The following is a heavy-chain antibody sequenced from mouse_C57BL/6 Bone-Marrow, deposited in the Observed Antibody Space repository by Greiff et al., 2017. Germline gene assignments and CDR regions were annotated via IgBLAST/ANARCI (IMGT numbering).Heavy chain of an antibody. CDR2: IDPSDSYT. Sequence: QVQLQQPGAELVRPGTSVKLSCKASGYTFTSYWMHWVKQRPGQGLEWIGVIDPSDSYTNYNQKFKGKATLTVDTSSSTAYMQLSSLTSEDSAVYYCARLLRHGDYWGQGTSGTVSS. CDR3: ARLLRHGDY. D-gene: IGHD1-2*01. V-gene: IGHV1-59*01. CDR1: GYTFTSYW. J-gene: IGHJ4*01.